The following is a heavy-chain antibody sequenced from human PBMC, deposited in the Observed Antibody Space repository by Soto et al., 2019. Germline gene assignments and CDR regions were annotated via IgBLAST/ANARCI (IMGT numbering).Heavy chain of an antibody. CDR2: ISARGGSL. J-gene: IGHJ4*02. Sequence: EVQLLESGGGLVQPGGSLRLSCAASGFSFSSYAMVWVRQAPGKGLEWVSVISARGGSLYFANSVKGRFTISRDNSKNVLSLKMNSLRAVDSATYFSAKGSIEYRASVDNWGQGTMVVVSS. V-gene: IGHV3-23*01. D-gene: IGHD5-12*01. CDR1: GFSFSSYA. CDR3: AKGSIEYRASVDN.